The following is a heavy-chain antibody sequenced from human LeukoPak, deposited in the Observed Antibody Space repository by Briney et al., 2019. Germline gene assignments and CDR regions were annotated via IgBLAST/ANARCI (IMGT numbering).Heavy chain of an antibody. J-gene: IGHJ4*02. CDR1: GFTFGSYT. D-gene: IGHD6-19*01. CDR2: ITSTSTYI. CDR3: ARDGDSSGSINY. V-gene: IGHV3-21*01. Sequence: PGGSLRLSCAASGFTFGSYTINWVRQTPGKGLEWVSSITSTSTYIYYADSVKGRFTISRDNAKNSLYLQMNSLRAEDTAVYYCARDGDSSGSINYWGQGTLVTVSS.